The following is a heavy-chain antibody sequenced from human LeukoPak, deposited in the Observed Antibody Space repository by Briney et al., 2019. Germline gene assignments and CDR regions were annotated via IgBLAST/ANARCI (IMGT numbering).Heavy chain of an antibody. J-gene: IGHJ5*02. Sequence: EASVKVSCKASGYTFTSYGISWVRQAPGQGLEWMGWISAYNGNTNYAQKLQGRVTMTTDTSTSTAYMELRSLRSDDTAVYYCAREVSWSYYGDNWFDPWGQGTLVTVSS. CDR2: ISAYNGNT. D-gene: IGHD1-26*01. CDR3: AREVSWSYYGDNWFDP. V-gene: IGHV1-18*01. CDR1: GYTFTSYG.